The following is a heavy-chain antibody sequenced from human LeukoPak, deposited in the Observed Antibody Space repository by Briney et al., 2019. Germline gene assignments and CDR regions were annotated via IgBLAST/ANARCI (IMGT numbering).Heavy chain of an antibody. CDR3: ARDITYRCGCDCYSTSGLIDY. Sequence: ASVKVSCKASGYTFTGYYMHWVRQAPGQGLEWMGWINPNSGGTNYAQKFQGRVTMTRDTSISTAYMELSRLRSDDTAVYYCARDITYRCGCDCYSTSGLIDYWGQGTLVTVSS. CDR2: INPNSGGT. CDR1: GYTFTGYY. J-gene: IGHJ4*02. V-gene: IGHV1-2*02. D-gene: IGHD2-21*02.